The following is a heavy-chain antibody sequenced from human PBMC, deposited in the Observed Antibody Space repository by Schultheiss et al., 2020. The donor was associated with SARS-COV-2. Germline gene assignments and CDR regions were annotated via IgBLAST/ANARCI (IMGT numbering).Heavy chain of an antibody. CDR1: GYTFTGYY. Sequence: ASVKVSCKASGYTFTGYYMHWVRQAPGQGLEWMGWINPNSGGTNYAQKFQGRVTMTRDTSISTAYMELSRLRSDDTAVYYCARVPRHMMVVVSPFDYWGQGTLVTVSS. V-gene: IGHV1-2*02. CDR3: ARVPRHMMVVVSPFDY. J-gene: IGHJ4*02. D-gene: IGHD3-22*01. CDR2: INPNSGGT.